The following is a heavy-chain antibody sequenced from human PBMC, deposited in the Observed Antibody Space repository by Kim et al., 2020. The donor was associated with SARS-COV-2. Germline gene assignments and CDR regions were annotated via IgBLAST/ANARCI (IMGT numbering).Heavy chain of an antibody. D-gene: IGHD3-22*01. Sequence: GESLKISCKGSGYSFTSYWIGWVRQMPGKGLEWMGIIYPGDSDTRYSPSFQGQVTISADKSISTAYLQWSSLKASDTAMYYCARQPYYYDSSGLYRGFDYWGQGTLVTVSS. J-gene: IGHJ4*02. V-gene: IGHV5-51*01. CDR3: ARQPYYYDSSGLYRGFDY. CDR1: GYSFTSYW. CDR2: IYPGDSDT.